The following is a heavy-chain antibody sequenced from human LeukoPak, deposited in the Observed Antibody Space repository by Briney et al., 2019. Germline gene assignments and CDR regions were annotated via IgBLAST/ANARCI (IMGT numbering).Heavy chain of an antibody. Sequence: PSETLSLTCAVSGGSIRSYFWSWLRQPPGKGLEWIGYIWDTEITDYNPSLKSRVTISLDTSKNHFSLKLRSVTAADTALYFCARGLVLATDDAFDIWGQGTLVPVSS. V-gene: IGHV4-59*01. CDR2: IWDTEIT. D-gene: IGHD5-12*01. CDR1: GGSIRSYF. CDR3: ARGLVLATDDAFDI. J-gene: IGHJ3*02.